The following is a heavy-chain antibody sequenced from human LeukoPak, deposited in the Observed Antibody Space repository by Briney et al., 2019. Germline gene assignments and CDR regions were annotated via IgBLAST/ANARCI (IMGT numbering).Heavy chain of an antibody. CDR2: IYGAGST. J-gene: IGHJ3*02. V-gene: IGHV3-53*01. CDR3: ARDSYDSSGYAFDI. CDR1: GFTVSNYY. D-gene: IGHD3-22*01. Sequence: GGSLRLSCAACGFTVSNYYMSWVRQAPGKGLEWVSDIYGAGSTYYADSAKGRFTISRDNSKNTLYLQMNSLRAEDTAMYSCARDSYDSSGYAFDIWGQGTMVTVSS.